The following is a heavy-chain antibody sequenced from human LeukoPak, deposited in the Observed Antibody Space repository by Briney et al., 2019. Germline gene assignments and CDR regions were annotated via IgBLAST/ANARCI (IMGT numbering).Heavy chain of an antibody. CDR1: GGSISSYY. Sequence: PSETLSLTCTVSGGSISSYYWSWIRQPPGEGLEWIGYIYYSGSTNYNPSLKSRVTISVDASKNQFSLKLSSVTAADTAVYYCARGHWQLQLYNWFDPWGQGTLVTVSS. CDR2: IYYSGST. J-gene: IGHJ5*02. V-gene: IGHV4-59*01. CDR3: ARGHWQLQLYNWFDP. D-gene: IGHD2-15*01.